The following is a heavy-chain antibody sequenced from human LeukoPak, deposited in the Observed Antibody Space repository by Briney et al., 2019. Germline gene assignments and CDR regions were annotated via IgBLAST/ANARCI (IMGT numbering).Heavy chain of an antibody. CDR3: ARWSRMTTVNYCYGMDV. D-gene: IGHD4-11*01. J-gene: IGHJ6*02. V-gene: IGHV1-2*02. Sequence: ASVKVSCRASGYTFTGYYMHWVRQAPGQGLEWMGWINPNSGGTNYAQKFQGRVTMTRDTSISTAYMELSRLRSDDTAVYYCARWSRMTTVNYCYGMDVWGQGTTVTVSS. CDR1: GYTFTGYY. CDR2: INPNSGGT.